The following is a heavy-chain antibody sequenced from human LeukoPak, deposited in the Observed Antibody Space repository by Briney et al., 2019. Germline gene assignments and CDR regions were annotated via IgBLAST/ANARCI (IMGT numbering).Heavy chain of an antibody. CDR1: GFTFSSYS. J-gene: IGHJ4*02. D-gene: IGHD1-7*01. CDR3: ARDGGAGTTLPSFDY. V-gene: IGHV3-48*01. CDR2: ISRSSSTI. Sequence: GGSLRLSCAASGFTFSSYSMNWVRQAPGKGLEWVSYISRSSSTIYYADSVKGRFTISRDNAKNSLYLQMNSLRAEDTAVYYCARDGGAGTTLPSFDYWGQGTLVTVSS.